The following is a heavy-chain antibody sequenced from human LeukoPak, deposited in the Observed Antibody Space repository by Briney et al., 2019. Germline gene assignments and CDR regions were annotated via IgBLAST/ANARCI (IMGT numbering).Heavy chain of an antibody. Sequence: PSQTLSLTCTASGCSISSGSYYWIWIRQPTGKGLECIGRIYTSGSINYNPSLKSRVTISVDTSKNQYSLKLSSVTAADTAVYYCARDRNDFWSGYYRYWGQGTLVTVSS. CDR2: IYTSGSI. CDR3: ARDRNDFWSGYYRY. J-gene: IGHJ4*02. V-gene: IGHV4-61*02. CDR1: GCSISSGSYY. D-gene: IGHD3-3*01.